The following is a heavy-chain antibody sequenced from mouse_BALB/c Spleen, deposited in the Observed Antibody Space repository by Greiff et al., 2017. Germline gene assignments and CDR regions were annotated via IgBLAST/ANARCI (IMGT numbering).Heavy chain of an antibody. V-gene: IGHV1-7*01. J-gene: IGHJ3*01. CDR1: GYTFTSYW. CDR2: INPSTGYT. CDR3: AIYYDYLFAY. Sequence: QVQLQQSGAELAKPGASVKMSCTASGYTFTSYWMHWVKQRPGQGLEWIGYINPSTGYTEYNQKFKDKATLTADKSSSTAYMQLSSLTSEDSAVYYYAIYYDYLFAYWGQGTLVTVAA. D-gene: IGHD2-4*01.